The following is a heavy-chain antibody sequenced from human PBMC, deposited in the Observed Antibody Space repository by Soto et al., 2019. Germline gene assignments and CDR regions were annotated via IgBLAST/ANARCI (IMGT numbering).Heavy chain of an antibody. V-gene: IGHV1-18*01. CDR1: GYTFTSYG. Sequence: GASVKVSCKASGYTFTSYGISWVRQAPGQGLEWMGWISAYNGNTNYAQKLQGRVTMTTDTSTSTAYMELRSLRSDDTAVYYCARSFITMVRPLIINHFPKTDYYYYGMHVWGQGTKVTVS. D-gene: IGHD3-10*01. CDR2: ISAYNGNT. J-gene: IGHJ6*02. CDR3: ARSFITMVRPLIINHFPKTDYYYYGMHV.